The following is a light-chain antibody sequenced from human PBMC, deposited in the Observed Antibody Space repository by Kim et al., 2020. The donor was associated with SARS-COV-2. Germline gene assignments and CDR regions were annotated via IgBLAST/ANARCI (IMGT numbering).Light chain of an antibody. V-gene: IGLV3-1*01. CDR1: KLWDKY. J-gene: IGLJ1*01. CDR2: QNN. Sequence: TPDKTASISCTRDKLWDKYVCWYQQKPGQSPVRLISQNNKRPSGIPERFSGSKSGNTATLTISETQAMDEADYYCQAWDSSTAGVFGTGTKVTVL. CDR3: QAWDSSTAGV.